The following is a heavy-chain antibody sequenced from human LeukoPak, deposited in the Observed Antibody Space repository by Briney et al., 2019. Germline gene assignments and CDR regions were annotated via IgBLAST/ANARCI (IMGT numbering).Heavy chain of an antibody. CDR2: ISSSSSYI. J-gene: IGHJ4*02. CDR1: GFTFSSYS. V-gene: IGHV3-21*01. Sequence: GGCLRLSCPASGFTFSSYSMNSVRQAPGKGLEWVSSISSSSSYIYYADSVKGRFTISRDNAKNSLYLQMNSLRAEDTAVYYSARDWRVAAAGFYDYWGQGTLVTVSS. CDR3: ARDWRVAAAGFYDY. D-gene: IGHD6-13*01.